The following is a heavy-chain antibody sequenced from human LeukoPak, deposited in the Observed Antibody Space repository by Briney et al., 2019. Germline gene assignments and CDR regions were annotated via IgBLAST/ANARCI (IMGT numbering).Heavy chain of an antibody. V-gene: IGHV3-23*01. CDR1: GFTFSSYA. Sequence: GGSLRLSCAASGFTFSSYAMSWVRQAPGKGLEWVSAISGSGGSTYHADSVKGRFTISRDNSKNTLYLQMNSLRAEDTAVYYCAKAWNSGSYLWDYWGQGTLVTVSS. D-gene: IGHD1-26*01. J-gene: IGHJ4*02. CDR3: AKAWNSGSYLWDY. CDR2: ISGSGGST.